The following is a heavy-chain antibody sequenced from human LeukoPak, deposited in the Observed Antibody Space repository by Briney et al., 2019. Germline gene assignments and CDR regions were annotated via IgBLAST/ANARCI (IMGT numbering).Heavy chain of an antibody. CDR2: IIPILGIA. D-gene: IGHD3-10*01. CDR3: ARVEYYYGSGSYESYFDY. Sequence: ASVKVSCKASGGTFSSYAISWVRQAPGQGLEWMGRIIPILGIANYAQKFQGRVTITADKSTSTAYMELSSLRSEDTAVYYCARVEYYYGSGSYESYFDYWGQGALVTVSS. V-gene: IGHV1-69*04. J-gene: IGHJ4*02. CDR1: GGTFSSYA.